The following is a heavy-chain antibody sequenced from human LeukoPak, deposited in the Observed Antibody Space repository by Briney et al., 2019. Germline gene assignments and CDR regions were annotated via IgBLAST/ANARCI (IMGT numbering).Heavy chain of an antibody. CDR3: ASSTVVKYYFDY. CDR1: GGSFSGYY. V-gene: IGHV4-34*01. D-gene: IGHD4-23*01. Sequence: KPSETLSLTCAVYGGSFSGYYWSWIRQPPGKGLEWIGEINHSGSTNYNPSLKSRVTISVDTSKNQFSLKLSSVTAADTAVYYCASSTVVKYYFDYWGQGTLVTVSS. CDR2: INHSGST. J-gene: IGHJ4*02.